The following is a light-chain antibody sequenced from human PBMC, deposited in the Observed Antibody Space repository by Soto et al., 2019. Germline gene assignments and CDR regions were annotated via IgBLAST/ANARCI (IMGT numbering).Light chain of an antibody. V-gene: IGLV2-14*01. CDR2: EVS. CDR3: SSYTSSSTRV. Sequence: QSALTQPASVSGSPGQSITISCTGTSSDVGGYNYVSWYQQHPGKAPKLMIYEVSNRPSGVSNRFSGSKSGNTASLTISGLQAGDEADYYCSSYTSSSTRVFGTGTKV. CDR1: SSDVGGYNY. J-gene: IGLJ1*01.